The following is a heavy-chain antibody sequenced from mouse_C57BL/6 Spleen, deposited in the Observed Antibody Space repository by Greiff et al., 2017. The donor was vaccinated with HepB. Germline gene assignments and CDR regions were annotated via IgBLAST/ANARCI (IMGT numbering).Heavy chain of an antibody. CDR3: ARRGYYGSSRYFDY. J-gene: IGHJ2*01. Sequence: QVQLKQPGAELVKPGASVKLSCKASGYTFTSYWMQWVKQRPGQGLEWIGEIDPSDSYTNYNQKFKGKATLTVDTSSSTAYMQLSSLTSEDSAVYYCARRGYYGSSRYFDYWGQGTTLTVSS. CDR2: IDPSDSYT. CDR1: GYTFTSYW. D-gene: IGHD1-1*01. V-gene: IGHV1-50*01.